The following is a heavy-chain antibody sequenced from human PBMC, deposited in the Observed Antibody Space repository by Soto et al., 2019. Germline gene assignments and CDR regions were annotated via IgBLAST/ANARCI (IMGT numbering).Heavy chain of an antibody. CDR2: INHSGST. CDR3: ARGSHRSRGWYRAAFAH. J-gene: IGHJ4*01. Sequence: PGKGLEWIGEINHSGSTNYNPSLKSRVTISVDTSKNQFSLKLSSVTAADTAVYYCARGSHRSRGWYRAAFAHRGHGTPVTVSS. D-gene: IGHD6-19*01. V-gene: IGHV4-34*01.